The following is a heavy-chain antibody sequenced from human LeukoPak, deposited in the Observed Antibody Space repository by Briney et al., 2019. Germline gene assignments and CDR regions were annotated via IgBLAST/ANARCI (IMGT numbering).Heavy chain of an antibody. J-gene: IGHJ4*02. CDR3: ARQLHDILTGYYPYYFDY. D-gene: IGHD3-9*01. V-gene: IGHV4-39*01. CDR2: IYYSGST. Sequence: SETLSLTCTVSGGSISSSSYYWGWIRQPPGKGLEWIGSIYYSGSTYYNPSLKSRVTISVDTSKSQFSLKLSSVTAADTAVYYCARQLHDILTGYYPYYFDYWGQGTLVTVSS. CDR1: GGSISSSSYY.